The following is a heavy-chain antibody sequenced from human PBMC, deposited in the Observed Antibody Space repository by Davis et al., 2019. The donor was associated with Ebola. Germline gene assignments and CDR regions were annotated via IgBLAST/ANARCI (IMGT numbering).Heavy chain of an antibody. CDR2: INHSGST. D-gene: IGHD4-11*01. CDR3: ASGSNYQYHYYGMDV. J-gene: IGHJ6*02. V-gene: IGHV4-34*01. Sequence: GSLRLSCAVYGGSFSGYYWSWIRQPPGKGLEWIGEINHSGSTNYNPSLKSRVTISVDTSKNQFSLKLSSVTAADTAVYYCASGSNYQYHYYGMDVWGQGTTVTVSS. CDR1: GGSFSGYY.